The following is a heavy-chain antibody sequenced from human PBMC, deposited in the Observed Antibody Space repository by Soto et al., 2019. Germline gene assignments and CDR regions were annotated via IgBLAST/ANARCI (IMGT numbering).Heavy chain of an antibody. Sequence: QVQLVESGGGVVQPGRSLRLSCAASGFTFSSYGMHWVRRAPGKGLEWVAVISYDGSNKYYADSVKGRFTISRDNSKNTLYLQMNSLRAEDTAVYYCAKDKIRVVTFGGVIVTYGMDVWGQGTTVTVSS. J-gene: IGHJ6*02. CDR2: ISYDGSNK. V-gene: IGHV3-30*18. D-gene: IGHD3-16*02. CDR1: GFTFSSYG. CDR3: AKDKIRVVTFGGVIVTYGMDV.